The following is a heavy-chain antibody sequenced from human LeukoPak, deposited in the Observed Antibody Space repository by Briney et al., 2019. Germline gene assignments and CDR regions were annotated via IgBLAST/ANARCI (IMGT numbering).Heavy chain of an antibody. V-gene: IGHV3-9*01. CDR2: ISWNSGSI. J-gene: IGHJ6*02. D-gene: IGHD6-19*01. Sequence: PGGSLRLSCAASGFTFDDYAMHWVRQAPGKGLEWVSGISWNSGSIGYADSVKGRFTISRDNAKNSLYLQMNSLRAEDTALYYCAKDYSSGDIKRYSSGWYSRDYYYGMDVWGQGTTVTVSS. CDR1: GFTFDDYA. CDR3: AKDYSSGDIKRYSSGWYSRDYYYGMDV.